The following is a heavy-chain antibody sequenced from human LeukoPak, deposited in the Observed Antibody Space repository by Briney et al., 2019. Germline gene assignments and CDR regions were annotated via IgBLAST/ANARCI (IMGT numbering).Heavy chain of an antibody. CDR3: ARDSQDSSGYYSYYYYGMGV. Sequence: GGSLRLSCAASGFTFSSYAMHWVRQAPGKGLEWVAVISYDGSNKYYADSVKGRFTISRDNSKNTLYLQMNSLRAEDTAVYYCARDSQDSSGYYSYYYYGMGVWGQGTTVTVSS. CDR1: GFTFSSYA. J-gene: IGHJ6*02. D-gene: IGHD3-22*01. V-gene: IGHV3-30-3*01. CDR2: ISYDGSNK.